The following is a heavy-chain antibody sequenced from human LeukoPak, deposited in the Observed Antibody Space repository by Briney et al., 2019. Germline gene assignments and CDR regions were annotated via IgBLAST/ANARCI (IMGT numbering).Heavy chain of an antibody. CDR3: ARGQPEDIVVVPAAMEADYYYYYYMDV. CDR2: IIPIFGTA. D-gene: IGHD2-2*01. J-gene: IGHJ6*03. CDR1: GGTFSSYA. Sequence: SVKVSCKASGGTFSSYAISWVRQAPGQGPEWMGGIIPIFGTANYAQKFQGRVTITTDESTSTAYMELSSLRSEDTAVYYCARGQPEDIVVVPAAMEADYYYYYYMDVWGKGTTVTVSS. V-gene: IGHV1-69*05.